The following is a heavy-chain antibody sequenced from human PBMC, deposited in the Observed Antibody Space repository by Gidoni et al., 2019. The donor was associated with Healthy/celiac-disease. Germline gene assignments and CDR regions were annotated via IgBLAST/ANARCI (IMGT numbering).Heavy chain of an antibody. J-gene: IGHJ3*02. CDR3: ARGKAYSSGWYGAFDI. V-gene: IGHV1-69*01. Sequence: QVQLVHSWAEVKKPGSSVKVSCEASAASFGRYAISWVRQAPGQVLEWMGGITPIFGTANYEQKFQGRVTITADESTSTAYMELSSMRSEDTAVYYCARGKAYSSGWYGAFDIWGQGTMVTVSS. D-gene: IGHD6-19*01. CDR1: AASFGRYA. CDR2: ITPIFGTA.